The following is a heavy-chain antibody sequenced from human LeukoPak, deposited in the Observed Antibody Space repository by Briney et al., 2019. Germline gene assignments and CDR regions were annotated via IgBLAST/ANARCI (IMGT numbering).Heavy chain of an antibody. Sequence: SETLSLTCAVYGGSFGGYYWSWIRQPPGKGLEWIGEINHSGSTNYNPSLKSRVTISVDTSKNQFSLKLSSVTAADTAVYYCARFDLGYCTNGVCYKDYYYYMDVWGKGTTVTVSS. CDR3: ARFDLGYCTNGVCYKDYYYYMDV. D-gene: IGHD2-8*01. CDR2: INHSGST. J-gene: IGHJ6*03. V-gene: IGHV4-34*01. CDR1: GGSFGGYY.